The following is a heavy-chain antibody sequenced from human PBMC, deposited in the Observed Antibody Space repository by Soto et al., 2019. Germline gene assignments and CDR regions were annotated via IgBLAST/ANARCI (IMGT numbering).Heavy chain of an antibody. Sequence: SEILSLTCAVYGGSFSGYFWSWIRQPPGKGLEWIGEIFHGGSTNYSPSLKSRVTISVDTSKNQFSLELSSVTAADTAVYYCARPHYDSNTFYYFFDYWGQGTLVTVSS. CDR1: GGSFSGYF. V-gene: IGHV4-34*12. D-gene: IGHD3-22*01. CDR3: ARPHYDSNTFYYFFDY. CDR2: IFHGGST. J-gene: IGHJ4*02.